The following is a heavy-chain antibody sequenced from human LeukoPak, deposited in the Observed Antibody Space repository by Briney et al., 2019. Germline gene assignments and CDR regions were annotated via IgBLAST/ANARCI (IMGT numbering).Heavy chain of an antibody. Sequence: QAGGSLRLSCATSGFTFSSHGFYWVRQAPGKGLEWVSYISSSSSTISYADSVKGRFTISRDNAKNSLYLQMNSLRDEDTAVYYCARRHDYGDFWGQGTLVTVSS. CDR1: GFTFSSHG. CDR2: ISSSSSTI. V-gene: IGHV3-48*02. J-gene: IGHJ4*02. CDR3: ARRHDYGDF.